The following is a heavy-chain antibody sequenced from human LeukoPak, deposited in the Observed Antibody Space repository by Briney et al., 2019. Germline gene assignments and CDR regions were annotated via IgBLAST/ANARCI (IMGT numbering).Heavy chain of an antibody. CDR3: ARDALSSSPLNYFDY. D-gene: IGHD6-13*01. CDR2: IYYSGST. Sequence: PSETLSLTCTVSGGSISSYYWSWIRQPPGKGLEWIGYIYYSGSTNYNPSLKSRVTISVDTSKNQFSLTLSSVTAADTAVYYCARDALSSSPLNYFDYWGQGTLVTVSS. CDR1: GGSISSYY. J-gene: IGHJ4*02. V-gene: IGHV4-59*01.